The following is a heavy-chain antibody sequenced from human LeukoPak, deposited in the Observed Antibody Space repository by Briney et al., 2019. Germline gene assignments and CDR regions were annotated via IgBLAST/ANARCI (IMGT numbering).Heavy chain of an antibody. V-gene: IGHV3-23*01. Sequence: GGSLRLSCAASGFTLGIFGMNWVRPAPGMGLQWVSSISDDGHYKYYADSVRGRFTVSRNNSKNTVYLQLNSLRGEDTAVYYCAKRVPYTSSSVYLDSWGQGISVTVSS. CDR3: AKRVPYTSSSVYLDS. J-gene: IGHJ4*02. CDR2: ISDDGHYK. D-gene: IGHD6-6*01. CDR1: GFTLGIFG.